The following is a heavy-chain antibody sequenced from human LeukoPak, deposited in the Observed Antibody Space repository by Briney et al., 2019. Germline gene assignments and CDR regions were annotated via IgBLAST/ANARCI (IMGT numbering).Heavy chain of an antibody. Sequence: PETLSLTCTVSGGSISSFYWCWVRQPPGAGVGRVWYIYYSGRANYNPHLTRRVTLSVDTSKSQFSLKLSSVTAADTAVYYCARGETHYDFWSGFPYYYYMDFWGKGTTVTVSS. CDR1: GGSISSFY. D-gene: IGHD3-3*01. V-gene: IGHV4-59*01. CDR3: ARGETHYDFWSGFPYYYYMDF. CDR2: IYYSGRA. J-gene: IGHJ6*03.